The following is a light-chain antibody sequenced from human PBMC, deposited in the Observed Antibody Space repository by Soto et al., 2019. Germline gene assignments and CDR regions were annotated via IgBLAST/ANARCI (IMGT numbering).Light chain of an antibody. CDR1: SGHSSYA. CDR3: QSWDIGARVV. Sequence: QSVLTQSPSASASLGASVKLTCTLSSGHSSYAIAWHQQQPEKGPRYLMKLSSDGSHSKGDGIPDRFSGSRSGAERDLTVSRRQCEDEADYNCQSWDIGARVVFGGGTKLTVL. J-gene: IGLJ2*01. CDR2: LSSDGSH. V-gene: IGLV4-69*01.